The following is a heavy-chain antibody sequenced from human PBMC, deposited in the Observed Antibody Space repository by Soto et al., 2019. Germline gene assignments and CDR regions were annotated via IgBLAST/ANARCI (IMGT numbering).Heavy chain of an antibody. CDR3: ARERGDGYFDY. V-gene: IGHV3-21*01. CDR2: ISSSSSYI. CDR1: GFTFSSYS. D-gene: IGHD2-21*02. Sequence: EVQLVESGGGLVKPGGSLRLSCAASGFTFSSYSMNWVRQAPGKGLEWVSSISSSSSYIYYADSVKGRFTISRDNAKNSLYLQTNSLRAEDTAVYYCARERGDGYFDYWGQGTLVTVSS. J-gene: IGHJ4*02.